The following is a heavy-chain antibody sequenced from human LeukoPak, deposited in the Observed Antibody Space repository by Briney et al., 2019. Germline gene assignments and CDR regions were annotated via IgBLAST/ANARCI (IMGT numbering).Heavy chain of an antibody. Sequence: SGPTLVKPTQTLTLTCTFSGFSLSTSGVGVGWIRQPPGKALEWLALIYWDDDKRYNPSLQSRLTITKDTSKNEVLLTMTDMALVDTATYYCAHPYCSSANCDYYFDYWGQGILVTVSS. CDR2: IYWDDDK. CDR3: AHPYCSSANCDYYFDY. CDR1: GFSLSTSGVG. J-gene: IGHJ4*02. V-gene: IGHV2-5*02. D-gene: IGHD2-2*01.